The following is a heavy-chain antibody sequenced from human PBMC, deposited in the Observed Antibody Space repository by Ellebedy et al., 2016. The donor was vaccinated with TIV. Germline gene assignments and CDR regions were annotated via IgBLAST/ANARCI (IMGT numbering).Heavy chain of an antibody. V-gene: IGHV3-21*01. D-gene: IGHD4-17*01. CDR3: ARKVPAPTTVPPNWYFDL. CDR1: GFSFSGYA. J-gene: IGHJ2*01. CDR2: ISSTSTYI. Sequence: GESLKISCAASGFSFSGYAMTWVRQAPGKGLEWVASISSTSTYIYYADSVKGRFTISRDNAKQSLYLQMNSLRAEDTAVYYCARKVPAPTTVPPNWYFDLWGRGTLVTVSS.